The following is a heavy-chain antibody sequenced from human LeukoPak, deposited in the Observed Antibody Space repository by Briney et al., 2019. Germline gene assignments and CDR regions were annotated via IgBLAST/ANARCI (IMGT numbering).Heavy chain of an antibody. J-gene: IGHJ4*02. D-gene: IGHD3-3*01. V-gene: IGHV3-15*01. CDR1: GFTFSNTW. CDR3: TTDRFD. Sequence: GGSLTLSCAASGFTFSNTWMSWVRQAPGKGLEWVGRIKSKADGGTTDYVAPVKGRFTISRDDSKNTLSLQMNSLKTEDTAVYYCTTDRFDWGREPWSPSPQ. CDR2: IKSKADGGTT.